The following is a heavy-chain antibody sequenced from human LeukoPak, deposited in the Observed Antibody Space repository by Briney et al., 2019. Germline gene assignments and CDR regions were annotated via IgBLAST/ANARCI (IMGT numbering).Heavy chain of an antibody. CDR3: ARNSGYDVESSGFFDY. CDR2: IWYDGSNK. J-gene: IGHJ4*02. D-gene: IGHD5-12*01. CDR1: GFTFSSYG. Sequence: GGSLRLSCAASGFTFSSYGMRWVRQAPGKGLEWVAVIWYDGSNKYYADSVKGRFTISRDNSKNTLYLQMNSLRAEDTAVYYCARNSGYDVESSGFFDYWGQGTLVTVSS. V-gene: IGHV3-33*01.